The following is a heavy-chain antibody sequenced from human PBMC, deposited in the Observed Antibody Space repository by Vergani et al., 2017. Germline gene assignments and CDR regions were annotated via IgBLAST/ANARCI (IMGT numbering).Heavy chain of an antibody. CDR2: ISSSGSTI. D-gene: IGHD2-2*01. J-gene: IGHJ4*02. CDR1: GFTFSSYE. Sequence: EVQLVESGGGLVQPGGSLRLSCAASGFTFSSYEMNWVRQAPGKGLEWVSYISSSGSTIYYADSVKGRFTISRDNAKNSLYLQMNSLRAEDTALYYCAKDRGCCSSTMGTIDYWGQGTLVTVSS. CDR3: AKDRGCCSSTMGTIDY. V-gene: IGHV3-48*03.